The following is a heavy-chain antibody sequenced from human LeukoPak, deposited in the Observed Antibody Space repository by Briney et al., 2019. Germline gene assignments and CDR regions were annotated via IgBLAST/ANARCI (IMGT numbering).Heavy chain of an antibody. Sequence: AGGSLRLSCAASGFTLANYWMTWVRQLAGMGLEWVATIKPDGSDKFYVDSVKGRFTISRDNAKNSLFLQMNSLRDEDTAVYNCIGGPTVTSHWGQGTLVTVSS. V-gene: IGHV3-7*01. D-gene: IGHD4-17*01. CDR1: GFTLANYW. J-gene: IGHJ4*02. CDR3: IGGPTVTSH. CDR2: IKPDGSDK.